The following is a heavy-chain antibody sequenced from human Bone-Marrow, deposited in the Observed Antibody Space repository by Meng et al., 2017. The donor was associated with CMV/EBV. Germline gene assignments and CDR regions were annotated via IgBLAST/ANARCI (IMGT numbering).Heavy chain of an antibody. CDR3: ASGFSGYDRSYYYHYGMDV. V-gene: IGHV3-7*01. CDR2: IKQDGSEK. J-gene: IGHJ6*02. D-gene: IGHD5-12*01. Sequence: GESLKISCAASGFTFSSYWMSWVRQAPGKGLEWVANIKQDGSEKYYVDSVKARFSTSRDNAKNSLYLQINSLRAEDTAVYYCASGFSGYDRSYYYHYGMDVWGQGTTVTVSS. CDR1: GFTFSSYW.